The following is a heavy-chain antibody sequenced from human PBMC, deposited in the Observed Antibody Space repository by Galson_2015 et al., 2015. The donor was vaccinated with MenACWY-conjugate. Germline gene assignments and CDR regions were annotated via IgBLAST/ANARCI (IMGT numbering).Heavy chain of an antibody. CDR1: GFIFNNYW. V-gene: IGHV3-7*03. Sequence: SLRLSCAASGFIFNNYWMSWVRQVPGKGPEWVANIKQDGSEKYYVDSVRGRFTISRDNAKNSLYLQMNSLRAEDTAMYYCARDLGFYCSRNDCYSPYWGQGTLVTASS. J-gene: IGHJ4*02. CDR3: ARDLGFYCSRNDCYSPY. CDR2: IKQDGSEK. D-gene: IGHD2-2*01.